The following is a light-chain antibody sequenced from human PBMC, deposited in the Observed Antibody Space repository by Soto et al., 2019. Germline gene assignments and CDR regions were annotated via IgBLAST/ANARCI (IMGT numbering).Light chain of an antibody. CDR1: SSDVGSYNL. J-gene: IGLJ2*01. V-gene: IGLV2-23*03. CDR2: EGN. CDR3: CSYAGSGTFV. Sequence: QSVLTQPASVSGSPGQSITISCTGTSSDVGSYNLVSWYRQYSGKAPKLIIYEGNKLPSGMPRRFSGSKSGNTASLTISGLQAVDDGDYYCCSYAGSGTFVFGGGTKLTVL.